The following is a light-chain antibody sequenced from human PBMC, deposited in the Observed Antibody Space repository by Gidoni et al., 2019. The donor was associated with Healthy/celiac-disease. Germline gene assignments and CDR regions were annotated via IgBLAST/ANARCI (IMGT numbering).Light chain of an antibody. CDR1: QSISIY. CDR3: QQSYSTPLT. Sequence: DIQMTQSPSSLSASVGDRVTITCRASQSISIYLNWYQQKPGKAPKLLLYAASSLQSGVPSRFSGSGSGTDFTLTISSLQPEDFATYYCQQSYSTPLTFGGGTKVDIK. CDR2: AAS. V-gene: IGKV1-39*01. J-gene: IGKJ4*02.